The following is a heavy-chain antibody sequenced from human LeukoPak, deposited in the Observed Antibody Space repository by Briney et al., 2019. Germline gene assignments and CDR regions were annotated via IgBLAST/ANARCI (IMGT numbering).Heavy chain of an antibody. V-gene: IGHV3-21*04. D-gene: IGHD3-10*01. Sequence: GGSLRLSCAASGFTFSSYGMSWVRQAPGKGLEWVSSISSSSSYIYYADSVKGRFTISRDNAKNSLYLQMNILRAEDTGFYYCARAIGDNYGSGSPQFPQPHMSYYNYMDVWGKGTRVTVSS. CDR2: ISSSSSYI. CDR3: ARAIGDNYGSGSPQFPQPHMSYYNYMDV. J-gene: IGHJ6*03. CDR1: GFTFSSYG.